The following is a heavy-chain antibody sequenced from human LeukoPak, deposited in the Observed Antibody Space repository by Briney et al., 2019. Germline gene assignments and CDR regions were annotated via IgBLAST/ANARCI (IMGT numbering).Heavy chain of an antibody. D-gene: IGHD4-11*01. CDR3: AKEVYSNYRFDP. J-gene: IGHJ5*02. CDR1: GFTFSSYA. V-gene: IGHV3-30*04. Sequence: PGRSLRLSCAASGFTFSSYAMHWVRQAPGKGLEWVAVISYDGSNKYYADSVKGRFTISRDNSKNTLYLQMNSLRAEDTAVYYCAKEVYSNYRFDPWGQGTLVTVSS. CDR2: ISYDGSNK.